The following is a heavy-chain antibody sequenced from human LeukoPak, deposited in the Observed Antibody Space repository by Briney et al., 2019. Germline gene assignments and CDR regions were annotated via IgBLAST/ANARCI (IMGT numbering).Heavy chain of an antibody. CDR3: ARNVAVTLSFDY. D-gene: IGHD4-11*01. CDR2: IIPILGIA. Sequence: ASVKVSCKASGGTFSSYAISWVRQAPGQGLEWMGRIIPILGIANYAQKFQGRVTITAAKSTSTAYMELSSLRSEDTAVYYCARNVAVTLSFDYWGQGTLVTVSS. V-gene: IGHV1-69*04. J-gene: IGHJ4*02. CDR1: GGTFSSYA.